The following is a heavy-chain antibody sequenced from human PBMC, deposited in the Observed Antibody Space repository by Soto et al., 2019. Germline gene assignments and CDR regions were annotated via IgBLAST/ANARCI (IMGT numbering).Heavy chain of an antibody. CDR2: IIPLFGKP. J-gene: IGHJ5*02. CDR1: GGIFSNYG. V-gene: IGHV1-69*13. CDR3: ALFESDDDVWGSFRS. D-gene: IGHD3-16*01. Sequence: SVKVSCKASGGIFSNYGFSWVRQAPGQGLEWMGGIIPLFGKPSYAQKFQGRLIISADASTNRAYLGLYSLTTEDAGIYYCALFESDDDVWGSFRSWGQGTPVTVSS.